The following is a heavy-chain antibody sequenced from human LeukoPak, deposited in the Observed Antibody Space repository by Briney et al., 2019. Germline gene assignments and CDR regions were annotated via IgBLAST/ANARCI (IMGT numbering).Heavy chain of an antibody. CDR3: ATGRAPAMYDY. CDR1: GYTFTGYY. Sequence: ASVKVTCKASGYTFTGYYMHWVRQAPGQGLEWMGRINPNSGGTNYAQKFQGRVTMPRDTSISTAYMELSRLRSDDTAVYYCATGRAPAMYDYWGQGTLVTVSS. J-gene: IGHJ4*02. V-gene: IGHV1-2*06. CDR2: INPNSGGT. D-gene: IGHD2-2*01.